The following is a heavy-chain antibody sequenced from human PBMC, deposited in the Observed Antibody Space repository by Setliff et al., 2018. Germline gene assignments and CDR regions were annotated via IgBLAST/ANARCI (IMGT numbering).Heavy chain of an antibody. CDR3: ARGSGTYASSSRVFHY. CDR2: INTNTGNP. V-gene: IGHV7-4-1*02. D-gene: IGHD6-6*01. Sequence: ASVKVSCKASGYTFRSYAMNWVRQAPGQGLEWMGWINTNTGNPTYAQGFTGRFFFSLDTSVRTTYLQINSLEAEDTAVHYCARGSGTYASSSRVFHYWGQGTLVTVSS. J-gene: IGHJ4*02. CDR1: GYTFRSYA.